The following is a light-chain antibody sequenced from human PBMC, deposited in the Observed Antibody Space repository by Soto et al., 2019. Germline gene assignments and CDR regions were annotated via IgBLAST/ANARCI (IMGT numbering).Light chain of an antibody. CDR3: CSYAGSYTLV. V-gene: IGLV2-11*01. J-gene: IGLJ2*01. CDR1: SSDVGGYNY. CDR2: DVN. Sequence: QSVLTQPRSVSGSPGQSVTLSCTGTSSDVGGYNYVSWYQHHPGKATKIIIYDVNKRPSGVTDRFSGSKSCNPASLTISGLQTEDEADYYCCSYAGSYTLVFGGGTKFTVL.